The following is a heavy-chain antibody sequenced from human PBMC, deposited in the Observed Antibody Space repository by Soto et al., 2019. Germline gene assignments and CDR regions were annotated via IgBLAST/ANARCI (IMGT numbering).Heavy chain of an antibody. D-gene: IGHD3-3*01. CDR2: ISGSGGST. Sequence: GGSLRLSCAASGFTFSIYAMSWFRQAPGKGLEWVSAISGSGGSTYYADSVKGRFIISRDNSKNTLYLQMNSLRAEDTAVYYCAKRGIFGVVIYYYYYMDVWGKGTTVTVSS. CDR3: AKRGIFGVVIYYYYYMDV. V-gene: IGHV3-23*01. J-gene: IGHJ6*03. CDR1: GFTFSIYA.